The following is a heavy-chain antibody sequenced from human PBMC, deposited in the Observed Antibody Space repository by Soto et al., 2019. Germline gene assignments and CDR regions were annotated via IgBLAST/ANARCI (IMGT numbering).Heavy chain of an antibody. D-gene: IGHD6-25*01. Sequence: ASVKVSCKASGYTFNSYAIHWVRQAPGQRLEWMGWINAGNGNTKFSQKFQGRATITRDTSASTAYMELSSLTSDDTAIFYCARDASPAGAGWVDTWGQGTLVTVSS. V-gene: IGHV1-3*01. CDR2: INAGNGNT. CDR1: GYTFNSYA. CDR3: ARDASPAGAGWVDT. J-gene: IGHJ5*02.